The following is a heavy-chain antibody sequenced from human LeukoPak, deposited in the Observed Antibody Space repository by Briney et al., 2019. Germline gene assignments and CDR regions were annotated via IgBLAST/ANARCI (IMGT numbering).Heavy chain of an antibody. D-gene: IGHD3-22*01. V-gene: IGHV4-34*01. Sequence: SETLSLTCAVYGGSFSGYYWSWIRQPPGKGLEWIGEINHSGSTNYNPSLKSRVSISVDTSKNQFSLKLSSVTAADTAVYYCAGVSYYDSSGYYHYFDYRGQGTLVTVSS. CDR3: AGVSYYDSSGYYHYFDY. CDR2: INHSGST. J-gene: IGHJ4*02. CDR1: GGSFSGYY.